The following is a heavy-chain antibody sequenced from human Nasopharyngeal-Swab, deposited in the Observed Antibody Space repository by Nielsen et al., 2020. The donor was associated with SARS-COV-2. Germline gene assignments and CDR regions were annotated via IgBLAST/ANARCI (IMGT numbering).Heavy chain of an antibody. CDR2: ISYDGIKK. J-gene: IGHJ6*02. Sequence: WIRQPPGKGLEWMAVISYDGIKKYYADSVKGRFTLSRDNSKYTLYLQMNSLRTEDTAVYYCAKDHQLIRNYYYYDMDVWGQGTTVTVSS. D-gene: IGHD2-8*01. V-gene: IGHV3-30*18. CDR3: AKDHQLIRNYYYYDMDV.